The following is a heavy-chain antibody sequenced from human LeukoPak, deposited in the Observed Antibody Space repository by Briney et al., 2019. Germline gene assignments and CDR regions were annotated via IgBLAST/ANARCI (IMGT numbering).Heavy chain of an antibody. CDR1: GGSISSSRHY. CDR2: IYYSGST. J-gene: IGHJ4*02. V-gene: IGHV4-39*07. Sequence: SETLSLTCTVSGGSISSSRHYWGWIRQPPGKGLEWIGNIYYSGSTYYNPSLKSRVTITVDTSKNQFSLKLSSVTAADTAVYYCAGGDTYFDYWGQGTLVTVSS. CDR3: AGGDTYFDY. D-gene: IGHD2-21*02.